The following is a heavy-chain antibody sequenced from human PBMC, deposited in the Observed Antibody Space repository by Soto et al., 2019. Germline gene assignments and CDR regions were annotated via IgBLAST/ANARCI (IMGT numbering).Heavy chain of an antibody. Sequence: TSETLSLTCSVSGLSISSHPWLTWVRQAPGKGLEWIGELYPSGGAAYNPSLQNRAAISVDYSQNHLSLTLTSVTAADTAVYYCARQAAAAGIDLWFDPWGQGTLVTVSS. CDR2: LYPSGGA. CDR1: GLSISSHPW. D-gene: IGHD6-13*01. CDR3: ARQAAAAGIDLWFDP. V-gene: IGHV4-4*02. J-gene: IGHJ5*02.